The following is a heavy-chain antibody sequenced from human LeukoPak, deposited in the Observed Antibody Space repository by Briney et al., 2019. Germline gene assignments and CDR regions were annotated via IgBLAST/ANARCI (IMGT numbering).Heavy chain of an antibody. Sequence: GGSLRLSCAASDFTFSNYNMNWVRQAPGKGLEWVSYITSSSSTIYYADSVKGRFTISRDNAKNSLYLQMNSLRAEDTAVYYCARERSSGYFDYWGQGTLVTVSS. J-gene: IGHJ4*02. V-gene: IGHV3-48*01. CDR1: DFTFSNYN. CDR2: ITSSSSTI. CDR3: ARERSSGYFDY. D-gene: IGHD3-22*01.